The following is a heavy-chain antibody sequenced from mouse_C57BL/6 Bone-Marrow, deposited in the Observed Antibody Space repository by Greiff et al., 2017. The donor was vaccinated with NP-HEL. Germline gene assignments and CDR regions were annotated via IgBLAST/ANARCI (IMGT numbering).Heavy chain of an antibody. D-gene: IGHD1-1*01. CDR3: ARSAYYGSSPAWFAY. V-gene: IGHV1-80*01. CDR2: IYPGDGDT. CDR1: GYAFSSYW. J-gene: IGHJ3*01. Sequence: LQESGAELVKPGASVKISCKASGYAFSSYWMNWVKQRPGKGLEWIGQIYPGDGDTNYNGKFKGKATLTADKSSSTAYMQLSSLTSEDSAVYFCARSAYYGSSPAWFAYWGQGTLVTVSA.